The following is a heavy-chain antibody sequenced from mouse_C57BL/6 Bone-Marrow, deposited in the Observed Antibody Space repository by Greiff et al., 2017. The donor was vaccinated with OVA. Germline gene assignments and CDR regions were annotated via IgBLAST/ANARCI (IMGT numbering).Heavy chain of an antibody. Sequence: VHVKQSGPELVKPGASVKISCKASGYSFTGYYMHWVKQSHGNILDWIGYIYPYNGVSSYNQKFKGKATLTVDKSSSTAYMELRSLTSEDSAVYYCARDDGYYDYAMDYWGQGTSVTVSS. V-gene: IGHV1-31*01. D-gene: IGHD2-3*01. CDR3: ARDDGYYDYAMDY. J-gene: IGHJ4*01. CDR1: GYSFTGYY. CDR2: IYPYNGVS.